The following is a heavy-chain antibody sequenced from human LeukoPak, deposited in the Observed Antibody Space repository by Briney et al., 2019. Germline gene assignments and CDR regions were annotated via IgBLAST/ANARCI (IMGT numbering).Heavy chain of an antibody. CDR2: IKQDGSEK. J-gene: IGHJ3*02. V-gene: IGHV3-7*01. Sequence: GGSLRLSCAASGFTFSSYWMSWVRQAPGKGLEWVANIKQDGSEKYYVDSVKGRFTISRDNAKNSLYLQMNSLRAEDTAVYYCARYCSGGSCYRGAFDIWGQGTMVTVSS. D-gene: IGHD2-15*01. CDR3: ARYCSGGSCYRGAFDI. CDR1: GFTFSSYW.